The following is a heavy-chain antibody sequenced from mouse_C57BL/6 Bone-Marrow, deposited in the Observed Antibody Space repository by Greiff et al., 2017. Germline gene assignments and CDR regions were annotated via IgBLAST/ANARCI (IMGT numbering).Heavy chain of an antibody. CDR1: GFTFSNYW. Sequence: EVKVEESGGGLVQPGGSMKLSCVASGFTFSNYWMNWVRQSPEKGLEWVAQIRLKSDNYATHYAESVKGRLTISRDASKSSVYLQMNNVRAEDTGMYYCTESTGWYFDVWGTGTTVTVSS. J-gene: IGHJ1*03. V-gene: IGHV6-3*01. CDR3: TESTGWYFDV. CDR2: IRLKSDNYAT.